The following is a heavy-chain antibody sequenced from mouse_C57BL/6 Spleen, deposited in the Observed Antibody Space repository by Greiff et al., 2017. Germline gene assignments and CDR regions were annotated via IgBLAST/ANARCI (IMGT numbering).Heavy chain of an antibody. CDR1: GYTFTSYW. CDR2: IHPNSGST. D-gene: IGHD1-1*01. V-gene: IGHV1-64*01. Sequence: QVQLQQPGAELVKPGASVKLSRKASGYTFTSYWMHWVKQRPGQGLEWIGMIHPNSGSTNYNEKFKSKATLTVDKSSSTAYMQLSSLTSEDSAVYYCANYCGSTWFAYWGQGTLVTVSA. J-gene: IGHJ3*01. CDR3: ANYCGSTWFAY.